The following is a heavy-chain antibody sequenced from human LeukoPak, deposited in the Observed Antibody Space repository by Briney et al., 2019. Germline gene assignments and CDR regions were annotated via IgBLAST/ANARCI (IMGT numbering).Heavy chain of an antibody. CDR1: GFTFSTYA. J-gene: IGHJ4*02. Sequence: GGSLRLSCAASGFTFSTYAIHWVRQAPGKGLEWVAVISYDGSNKYYADSVKGRFTISRDNSKNTLYLQMNSLRAEDTAVYYCGRDLGGRSGYWGQGTLVTVSS. D-gene: IGHD1-26*01. V-gene: IGHV3-30-3*01. CDR3: GRDLGGRSGY. CDR2: ISYDGSNK.